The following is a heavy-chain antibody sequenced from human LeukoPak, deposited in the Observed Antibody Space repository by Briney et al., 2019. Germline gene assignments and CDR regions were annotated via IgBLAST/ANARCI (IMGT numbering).Heavy chain of an antibody. Sequence: SETLSLTCTVSGGSISSYYWSWIRQPPGKGLEWIGYIYYSGSTNYNPSLKSRVTISVDTSKNQFSLKLSSVTAADTAVYYCARDIMREFRAFDIWGQGTMVTVSS. CDR3: ARDIMREFRAFDI. CDR1: GGSISSYY. D-gene: IGHD3-10*01. V-gene: IGHV4-59*12. CDR2: IYYSGST. J-gene: IGHJ3*02.